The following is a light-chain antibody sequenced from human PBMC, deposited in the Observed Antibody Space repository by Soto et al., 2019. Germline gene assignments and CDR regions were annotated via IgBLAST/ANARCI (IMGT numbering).Light chain of an antibody. CDR3: CSHTRTTSFV. CDR1: SNDVGGYNY. CDR2: DVS. V-gene: IGLV2-14*03. Sequence: QSALTQPASVSGSPGQSITISCTGTSNDVGGYNYVSWFQQHAGKAPKLMIYDVSHRSSGVSNRFPGSKSGNTASLTISGVQAEEEADYYCCSHTRTTSFVFGTGTKLTVL. J-gene: IGLJ1*01.